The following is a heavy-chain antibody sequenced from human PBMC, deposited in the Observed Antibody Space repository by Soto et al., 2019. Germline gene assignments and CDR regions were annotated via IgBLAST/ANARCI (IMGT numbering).Heavy chain of an antibody. CDR1: GFTVSSNY. J-gene: IGHJ5*02. D-gene: IGHD6-13*01. Sequence: EVQLVETGGGLIQPGGSLRLSCAASGFTVSSNYMSWVRQAPGKGLEWVSVIYSGGSTYYADSVKGRFTISRDNSKNTLYLQMNSVRAEDTAVYYCARTVLDSSSWYEWFDPWGQGTLVTVSS. CDR2: IYSGGST. V-gene: IGHV3-53*02. CDR3: ARTVLDSSSWYEWFDP.